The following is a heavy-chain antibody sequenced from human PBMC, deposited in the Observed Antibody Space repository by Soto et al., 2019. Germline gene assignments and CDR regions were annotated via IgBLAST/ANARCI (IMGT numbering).Heavy chain of an antibody. CDR2: IPVIGEDR. CDR1: GLIFRLEA. D-gene: IGHD1-1*01. J-gene: IGHJ4*01. V-gene: IGHV3-23*01. Sequence: GGSLRLSCVFSGLIFRLEAWSWVRQAPGKGLEWVAGIPVIGEDRYYADSVQGRFTISRDNFKSTLYLQMNTLRAEDAAVSFCAREAHRYGTGSFDHWGPGALVTVSS. CDR3: AREAHRYGTGSFDH.